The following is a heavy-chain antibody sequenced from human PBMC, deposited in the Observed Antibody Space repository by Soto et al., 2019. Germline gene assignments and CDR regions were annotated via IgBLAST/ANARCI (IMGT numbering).Heavy chain of an antibody. J-gene: IGHJ6*02. CDR2: IIPIFGTA. D-gene: IGHD6-19*01. V-gene: IGHV1-69*01. Sequence: QVQLVQSGAEVKKPGSSVKVSCKASGGTFSSYAISWVRQAPGQGLEWMGGIIPIFGTANYAQKFQGRVTILADESTSAADMELSSLSSEDTAVYYCARDEGPRYSSGWYEWYYYYGMDVWGQGTTVTVSS. CDR3: ARDEGPRYSSGWYEWYYYYGMDV. CDR1: GGTFSSYA.